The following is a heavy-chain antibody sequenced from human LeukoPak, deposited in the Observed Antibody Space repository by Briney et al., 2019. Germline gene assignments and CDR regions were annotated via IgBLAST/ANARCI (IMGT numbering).Heavy chain of an antibody. V-gene: IGHV3-74*01. J-gene: IGHJ4*02. Sequence: PGESLRLSCAVSGFTFSDYWMHWVRQAPGKGLVWVSRINGDESITAYADSVNGRFTISRDNAKNTLYLQMNSLRAEDTAVYYCARGRARNYYNHNDYWGQGTLVTVSS. CDR3: ARGRARNYYNHNDY. D-gene: IGHD3-10*01. CDR1: GFTFSDYW. CDR2: INGDESIT.